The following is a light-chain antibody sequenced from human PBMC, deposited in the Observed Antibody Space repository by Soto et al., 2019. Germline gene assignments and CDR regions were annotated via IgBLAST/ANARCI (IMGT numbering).Light chain of an antibody. CDR2: HVT. Sequence: QSALTQPASVSGSPGQSITISCTRTSSDVGGYNYVSWYQQHPGRAPTLIIYHVTNRPSGISNRFSGSKSGNPASLTISGLQSEDVADYYSISFTCTHGDVVGSGTKVTV. V-gene: IGLV2-14*03. J-gene: IGLJ1*01. CDR3: ISFTCTHGDV. CDR1: SSDVGGYNY.